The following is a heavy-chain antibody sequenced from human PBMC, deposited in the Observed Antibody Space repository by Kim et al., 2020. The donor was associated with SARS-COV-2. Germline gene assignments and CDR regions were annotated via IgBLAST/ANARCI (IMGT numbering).Heavy chain of an antibody. CDR3: ARGAFRYYYGSGSDAFDI. J-gene: IGHJ3*02. CDR1: GYTFTSYA. D-gene: IGHD3-10*01. Sequence: ASVKVSCKASGYTFTSYAMHWVRQAPGQRLEWMGWINAGNGNTKYSQKFQGRVTITRDTSASTAYMELSSLRSEDTAVYYCARGAFRYYYGSGSDAFDIWGQWTMVTFSS. V-gene: IGHV1-3*01. CDR2: INAGNGNT.